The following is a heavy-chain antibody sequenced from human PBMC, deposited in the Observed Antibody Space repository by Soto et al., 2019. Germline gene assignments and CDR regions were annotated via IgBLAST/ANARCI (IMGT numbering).Heavy chain of an antibody. CDR1: GFTFSSYG. J-gene: IGHJ5*02. D-gene: IGHD7-27*01. V-gene: IGHV3-33*01. CDR2: IWYDGSNK. Sequence: QVQLVESGGGVVQPGRSLRLSCAASGFTFSSYGMHWVRQAPGKGLEWVAVIWYDGSNKYYADSVKGRFTISRDNSKNTLYLQMNSLRAEDTAVYYCARDRAQGLGWFDPWGQGTLVTVSS. CDR3: ARDRAQGLGWFDP.